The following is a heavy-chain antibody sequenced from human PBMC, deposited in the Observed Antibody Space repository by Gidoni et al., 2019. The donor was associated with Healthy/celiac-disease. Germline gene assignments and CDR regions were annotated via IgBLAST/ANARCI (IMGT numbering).Heavy chain of an antibody. D-gene: IGHD1-26*01. CDR2: IGTAGDT. V-gene: IGHV3-13*04. CDR3: ARGVGATTYYFDY. Sequence: EVQLVESGGGLVQPGGSLRLSCAASGFTFSSYDMHWVRQATGKGLEWVSAIGTAGDTYYPGSVKGRFTISRENAKNSLYLQMNSLRAGDTAVYYCARGVGATTYYFDYWGQGTLVTVSS. J-gene: IGHJ4*02. CDR1: GFTFSSYD.